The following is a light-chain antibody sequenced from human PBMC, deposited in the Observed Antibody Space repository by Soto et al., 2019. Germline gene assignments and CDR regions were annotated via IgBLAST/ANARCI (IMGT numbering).Light chain of an antibody. CDR2: GNS. CDR1: SSNIGAGYD. Sequence: QSVLTQPPSVSGAPGQRVTISCTGSSSNIGAGYDVHWYQQLPGTAPKLLIYGNSNRPSGVPXRFSGSKSGTSASLAITGXXXXDEADXXXXSYDSSLSGSRVFGTGTKVTVL. J-gene: IGLJ1*01. CDR3: XSYDSSLSGSRV. V-gene: IGLV1-40*01.